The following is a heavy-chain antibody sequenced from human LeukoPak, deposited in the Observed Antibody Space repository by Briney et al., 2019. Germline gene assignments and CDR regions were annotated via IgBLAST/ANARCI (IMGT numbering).Heavy chain of an antibody. CDR2: IKQDESEK. J-gene: IGHJ4*02. V-gene: IGHV3-7*01. D-gene: IGHD3-22*01. CDR1: GFTFNSYW. Sequence: GGSLRLSRAASGFTFNSYWMTWVRQAPGKGLEWVANIKQDESEKNYVDSVKGRFTISRGNAKDSLYLQMNSLRAEDTAVYYCARDMYYYDSSGAGLYYFDYWGQGTLVTVSS. CDR3: ARDMYYYDSSGAGLYYFDY.